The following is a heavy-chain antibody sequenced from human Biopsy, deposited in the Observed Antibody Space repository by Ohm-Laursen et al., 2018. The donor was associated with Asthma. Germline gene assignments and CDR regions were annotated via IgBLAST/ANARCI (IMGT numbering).Heavy chain of an antibody. V-gene: IGHV1-69*01. D-gene: IGHD6-13*01. CDR2: IIPIFGTA. CDR3: ARDFLFQLGSSWYYYYYGMDV. J-gene: IGHJ6*02. Sequence: SSVKVSCNASGGTFSSYAISWVRQAPGQGLEWMGGIIPIFGTANYAQKFQGRVTITADESTSTAYMELSSLRSEDTAVYYCARDFLFQLGSSWYYYYYGMDVWGQGTTVTVSS. CDR1: GGTFSSYA.